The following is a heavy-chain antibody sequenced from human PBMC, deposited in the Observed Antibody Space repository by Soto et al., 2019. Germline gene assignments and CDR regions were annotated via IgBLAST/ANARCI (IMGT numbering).Heavy chain of an antibody. CDR3: ARGDPLRFLEWLLSPLYYFDY. V-gene: IGHV3-30-3*01. Sequence: QVQLVESGGGVVQPGRSLRLSCAASGFTFSSYAMHWVRQAPGKGLEWVAVISYDGSNKYYVDSVKGRFTISRDNSKNTLYLQMNSLRAEDTAVYYCARGDPLRFLEWLLSPLYYFDYWGQGTLVTVSS. CDR2: ISYDGSNK. J-gene: IGHJ4*02. D-gene: IGHD3-3*01. CDR1: GFTFSSYA.